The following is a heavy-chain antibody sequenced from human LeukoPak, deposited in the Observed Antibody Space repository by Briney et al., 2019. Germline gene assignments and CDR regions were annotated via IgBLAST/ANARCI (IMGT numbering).Heavy chain of an antibody. D-gene: IGHD2-8*01. V-gene: IGHV1-69*04. CDR3: ARDYCTNGVCALRYYYYMDV. J-gene: IGHJ6*03. CDR1: GGTFSSYT. Sequence: GASVKVSCKASGGTFSSYTISWVRQAPGQGLEWMGRIIPILGIANYAQKFQGRVTITADKSTSTAYMELSSLRSEDTAVYYCARDYCTNGVCALRYYYYMDVWGKGTTVTVSS. CDR2: IIPILGIA.